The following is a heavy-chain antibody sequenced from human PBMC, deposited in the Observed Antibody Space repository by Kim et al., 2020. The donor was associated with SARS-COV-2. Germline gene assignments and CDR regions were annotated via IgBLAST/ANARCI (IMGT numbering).Heavy chain of an antibody. CDR3: AMFCGGDCYWEIDP. CDR1: GGTFSSYA. CDR2: IIPIFGTA. V-gene: IGHV1-69*13. Sequence: SVKVSCKASGGTFSSYAISWVRQAPGQGLEWMGGIIPIFGTANYAQKFQGRVTITADESTSTAYMELRSLRSEDTAVYYCAMFCGGDCYWEIDPWGQGTLVTVSS. D-gene: IGHD2-21*02. J-gene: IGHJ5*02.